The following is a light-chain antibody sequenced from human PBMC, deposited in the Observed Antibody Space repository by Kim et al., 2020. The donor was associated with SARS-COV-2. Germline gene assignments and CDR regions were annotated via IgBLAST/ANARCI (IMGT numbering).Light chain of an antibody. J-gene: IGLJ3*02. CDR2: RNG. CDR3: SAWDSSLSAWV. Sequence: QNATLSCTGNSNNVGNQGAAWLQQHQGHPPKLVSYRNGNRPSGISGRLSASRSGNTAFLTIAGLQVEDEADYYCSAWDSSLSAWVFGGGTQLIVL. V-gene: IGLV10-54*01. CDR1: SNNVGNQG.